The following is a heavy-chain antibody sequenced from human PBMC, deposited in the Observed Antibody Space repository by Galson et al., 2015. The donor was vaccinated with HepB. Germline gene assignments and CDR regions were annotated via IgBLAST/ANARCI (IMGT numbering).Heavy chain of an antibody. CDR2: IKSKTDGETT. CDR1: GFTFTHAW. CDR3: TTRGYNY. Sequence: SLRLSCAASGFTFTHAWMNWVRQAPGKGLEWVGRIKSKTDGETTDYAAPVKGRFIISRDDSKNTLYLQMVGLKTEDTAVYYCTTRGYNYWGLGTLVIVSS. D-gene: IGHD5-18*01. V-gene: IGHV3-15*07. J-gene: IGHJ4*02.